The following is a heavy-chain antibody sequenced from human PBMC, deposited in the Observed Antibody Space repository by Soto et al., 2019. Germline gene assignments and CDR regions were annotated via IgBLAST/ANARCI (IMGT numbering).Heavy chain of an antibody. J-gene: IGHJ6*02. CDR3: AKGIINYHDSSGYYSLGYYGMDV. V-gene: IGHV3-23*01. CDR2: ISGSGGST. D-gene: IGHD3-22*01. Sequence: GGSLRLSCAASGFTFSSYAMSWVRQAPGKGLEWVSAISGSGGSTYYADSVKGRFTISRDNSKNTLYLQMNSLRAEDTAVYYCAKGIINYHDSSGYYSLGYYGMDVWGQGTTVSVSS. CDR1: GFTFSSYA.